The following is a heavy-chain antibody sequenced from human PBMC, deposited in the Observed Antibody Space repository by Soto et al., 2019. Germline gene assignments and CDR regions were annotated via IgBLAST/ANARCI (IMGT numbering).Heavy chain of an antibody. CDR3: ATLPPRIVVVVLPIPS. CDR1: GGSISSTNW. D-gene: IGHD2-15*01. J-gene: IGHJ4*02. Sequence: QVQLKQSGPRLARPSGTLSLTCVVSGGSISSTNWWTWVRQTPGKGLEWIGEVYHTGSTKYNPSLKNRGTISVDKSNNQFSLNLKSVTAADTAVYYCATLPPRIVVVVLPIPSWGQGTLVTVSS. CDR2: VYHTGST. V-gene: IGHV4-4*02.